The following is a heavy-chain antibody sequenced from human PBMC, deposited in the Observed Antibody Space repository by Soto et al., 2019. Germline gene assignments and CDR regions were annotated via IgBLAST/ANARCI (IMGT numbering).Heavy chain of an antibody. J-gene: IGHJ3*02. Sequence: QVTLKESGPVLVKPTETLTLTCTVSGFSLSDTRTGVTWIRQPPGKALEWLAHIFSNDEKSYSTSLKSRLTISKDTSKSQVVLTMTNMDPVDTATYYCARIRGYYDSSGPGVAFDIWGQGTMVTVSS. CDR1: GFSLSDTRTG. V-gene: IGHV2-26*01. CDR2: IFSNDEK. D-gene: IGHD3-22*01. CDR3: ARIRGYYDSSGPGVAFDI.